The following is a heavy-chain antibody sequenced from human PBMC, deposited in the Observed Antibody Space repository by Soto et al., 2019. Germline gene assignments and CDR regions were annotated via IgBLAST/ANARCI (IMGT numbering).Heavy chain of an antibody. J-gene: IGHJ4*02. V-gene: IGHV3-74*01. Sequence: EVQLVESGGGLVQPGGSLRLSCAASGFTFRSSWMYWVRQTPGKGPVWVSCINGDGSVIYYADSVKGRFTISRDHARDTLYLQMNSLTTEDSAVYYCVRDIRWGQGTLVSVSS. CDR3: VRDIR. CDR2: INGDGSVI. CDR1: GFTFRSSW.